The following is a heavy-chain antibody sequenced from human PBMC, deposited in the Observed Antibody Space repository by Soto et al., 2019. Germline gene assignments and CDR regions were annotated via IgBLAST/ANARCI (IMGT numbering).Heavy chain of an antibody. CDR1: GGTFSSYA. CDR2: IIPIFGTA. J-gene: IGHJ4*02. V-gene: IGHV1-69*12. CDR3: AGLLGY. Sequence: QVQLVQSGAEVKKPGSSVKVSCKASGGTFSSYAISCVRQAPGQGLEGMGGIIPIFGTANYAQKFQGRVGLAADESTSTAYMELSLLSPEDPAVYYCAGLLGYWGRGTLGTVSS.